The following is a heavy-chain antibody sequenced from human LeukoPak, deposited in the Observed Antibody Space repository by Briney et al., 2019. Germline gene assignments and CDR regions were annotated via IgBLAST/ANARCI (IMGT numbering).Heavy chain of an antibody. Sequence: KPGGSLRLSCAASGFTFSSYSMNWVRQAPGKGLEWVSSISSSSSYIYYADSVKGRFTMSRESAENSLYLQMNSLRAGDTAVYYCAKAVAGTHWFDPWGQGTLVIVSS. V-gene: IGHV3-21*01. J-gene: IGHJ5*02. CDR1: GFTFSSYS. CDR3: AKAVAGTHWFDP. D-gene: IGHD6-19*01. CDR2: ISSSSSYI.